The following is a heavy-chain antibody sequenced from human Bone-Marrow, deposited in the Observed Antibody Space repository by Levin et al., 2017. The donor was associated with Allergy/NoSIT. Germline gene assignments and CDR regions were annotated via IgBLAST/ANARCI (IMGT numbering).Heavy chain of an antibody. CDR2: IYHSGST. Sequence: SETLSLTCSVSGGSISSGDYYWSWIRQPPGTGLEWIVYIYHSGSTFYTLPLRSRVTISIDTSKNQFSLKLRFVTAADTAVYFCAGLTSAAAISYFQVWGQGSLVTVSS. J-gene: IGHJ1*01. D-gene: IGHD2-2*01. CDR3: AGLTSAAAISYFQV. V-gene: IGHV4-30-4*01. CDR1: GGSISSGDYY.